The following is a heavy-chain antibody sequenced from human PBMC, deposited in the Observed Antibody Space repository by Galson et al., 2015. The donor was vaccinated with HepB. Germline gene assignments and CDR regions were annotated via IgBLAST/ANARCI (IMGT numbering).Heavy chain of an antibody. J-gene: IGHJ5*02. CDR2: IIPILGIA. V-gene: IGHV1-69*04. CDR3: AREVAVAGTGNWFDP. Sequence: SVKVSCKASGGTFSSYTISWVRQAPGQGLEWMGRIIPILGIANYAQKFQGRVTITADKSTSTAYMELSSLRSEDTAVYYCAREVAVAGTGNWFDPWGQGTLVTVSS. CDR1: GGTFSSYT. D-gene: IGHD6-19*01.